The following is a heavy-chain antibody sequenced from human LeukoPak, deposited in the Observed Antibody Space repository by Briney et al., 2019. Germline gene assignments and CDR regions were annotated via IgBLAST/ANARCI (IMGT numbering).Heavy chain of an antibody. CDR2: IYTSGST. CDR3: ARGFYDGRGYSFGY. D-gene: IGHD3-22*01. Sequence: PPETLSLTCTVSGGSINSYYWNWIRQPAGKGLEWIGHIYTSGSTNYNPSLKSRVTMSVDTSKNQFSLKMSSVSAADTAVYYCARGFYDGRGYSFGYWGQGTLVTVSS. J-gene: IGHJ4*02. CDR1: GGSINSYY. V-gene: IGHV4-4*07.